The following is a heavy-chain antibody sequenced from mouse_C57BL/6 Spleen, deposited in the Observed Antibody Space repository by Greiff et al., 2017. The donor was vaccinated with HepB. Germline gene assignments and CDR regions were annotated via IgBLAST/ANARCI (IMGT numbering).Heavy chain of an antibody. V-gene: IGHV1-52*01. CDR2: IDPSDSET. CDR3: ARSGTFYYFDY. Sequence: QVQLQQPGAELVRPGSSVKLSCKASGYTFTSYWMHWVKQRPIQGLEWIGNIDPSDSETHYNQKFKDKATLTVDKSSSTAYMQLSSLTSEDSAVYYCARSGTFYYFDYWGQGTTLTVSS. CDR1: GYTFTSYW. J-gene: IGHJ2*01. D-gene: IGHD3-1*01.